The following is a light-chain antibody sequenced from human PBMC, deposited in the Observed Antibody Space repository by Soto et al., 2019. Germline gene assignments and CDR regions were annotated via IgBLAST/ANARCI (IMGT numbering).Light chain of an antibody. Sequence: ESVFTQSPSTLSLSPGERATLSCRASQSVSNNYLAWYQQKPGQAPRLLIYGASNRATGIPDRFSGSGSGTDFTLTISRLEPEDFAVYYCQQYGSSGTFGQGTKVDI. CDR1: QSVSNNY. J-gene: IGKJ1*01. V-gene: IGKV3-20*01. CDR3: QQYGSSGT. CDR2: GAS.